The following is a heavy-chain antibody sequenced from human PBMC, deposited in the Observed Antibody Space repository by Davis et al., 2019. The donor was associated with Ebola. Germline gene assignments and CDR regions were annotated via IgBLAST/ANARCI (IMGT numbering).Heavy chain of an antibody. CDR2: IVVGSGNT. J-gene: IGHJ5*02. Sequence: SVTVSCQASGFTFTSPAVQWVRQARGQRLEWIGWIVVGSGNTNYAQKFHERVTITRDMSTSTAYMKLSSLRAEDTAVYYCARADSQWLLPHDWFDPWGQGTLVTVSS. CDR3: ARADSQWLLPHDWFDP. V-gene: IGHV1-58*01. CDR1: GFTFTSPA. D-gene: IGHD6-19*01.